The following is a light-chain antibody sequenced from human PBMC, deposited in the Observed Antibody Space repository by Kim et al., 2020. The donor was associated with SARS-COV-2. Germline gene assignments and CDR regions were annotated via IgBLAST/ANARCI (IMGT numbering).Light chain of an antibody. J-gene: IGKJ1*01. V-gene: IGKV1-5*01. CDR1: QSISSW. Sequence: ASVGDRVTIPCRASQSISSWLAWYQQKPGKAPNLLIYDASSLESGVPARCSGSGSGTEFTLTISSLQPDDFATYYCQQYNSYSRTFGQGTKVDIK. CDR3: QQYNSYSRT. CDR2: DAS.